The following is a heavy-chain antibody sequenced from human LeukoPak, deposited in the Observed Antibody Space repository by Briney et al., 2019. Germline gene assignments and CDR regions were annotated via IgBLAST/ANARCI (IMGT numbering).Heavy chain of an antibody. CDR3: ARRRTNVDHAFDI. CDR2: IIPIFGTR. V-gene: IGHV1-69*13. Sequence: SVKVSCKASGGTFSSYAITWVRQAPGQGLEWMGGIIPIFGTRNYAQKFQGRVTITADESTSTAYMELSSLRSEDTAVYYCARRRTNVDHAFDIWGQGTMVTVSS. D-gene: IGHD1/OR15-1a*01. CDR1: GGTFSSYA. J-gene: IGHJ3*02.